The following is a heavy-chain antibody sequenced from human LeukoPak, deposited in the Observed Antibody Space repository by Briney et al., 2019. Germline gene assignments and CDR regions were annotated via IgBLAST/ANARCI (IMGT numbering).Heavy chain of an antibody. Sequence: GASVKVSCKASGYTSTSYDINWVRQAPGQGLEWMGWVNPKSGNTGYKQKFQARVTITRDTSITTAFMELTSLRSDDTAVYFCARECHGGDCYNWFDTWGQGTLVTVSS. CDR2: VNPKSGNT. CDR3: ARECHGGDCYNWFDT. J-gene: IGHJ5*02. D-gene: IGHD2-21*02. CDR1: GYTSTSYD. V-gene: IGHV1-8*03.